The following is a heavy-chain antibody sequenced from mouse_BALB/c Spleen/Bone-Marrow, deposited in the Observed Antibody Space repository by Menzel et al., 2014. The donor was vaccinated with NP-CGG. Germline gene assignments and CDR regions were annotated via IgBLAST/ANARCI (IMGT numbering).Heavy chain of an antibody. CDR2: IDPENGDT. CDR1: GFNIKDYY. CDR3: NGNYYAMDY. Sequence: EVQLQQSGAELVRSGASVKLSCTASGFNIKDYYMHWVKQRPEQGLEWIGWIDPENGDTEYAPKFQGKATMTADTSSNTAYLQLSSLTSEDTAVYYCNGNYYAMDYWGQGTSFTVSS. J-gene: IGHJ4*01. V-gene: IGHV14-4*02. D-gene: IGHD2-1*01.